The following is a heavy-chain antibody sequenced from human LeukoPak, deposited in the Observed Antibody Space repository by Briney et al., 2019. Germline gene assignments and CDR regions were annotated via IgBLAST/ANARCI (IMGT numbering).Heavy chain of an antibody. V-gene: IGHV3-23*01. CDR2: ISGSGGTT. Sequence: GGSLRLSCAASGFTFSSYGMSWVRQAPGKGLEWVSTISGSGGTTYYADSVKGRFTISRDNSKNTLYLQMNSLRAEDTAVYYCARLQRDHDYVRGSYLVDNWFDPWGQGTLVTVSS. D-gene: IGHD3-16*02. J-gene: IGHJ5*02. CDR1: GFTFSSYG. CDR3: ARLQRDHDYVRGSYLVDNWFDP.